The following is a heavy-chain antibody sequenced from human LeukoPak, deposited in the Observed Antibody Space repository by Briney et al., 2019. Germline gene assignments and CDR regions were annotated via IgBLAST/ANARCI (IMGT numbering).Heavy chain of an antibody. CDR1: GGSFSGYY. CDR2: INHSGST. V-gene: IGHV4-34*01. CDR3: ALIRPPAAAPRGYYFDY. Sequence: PSETLSLTCAVYGGSFSGYYWRWVRQPPGKGLEWVGEINHSGSTNYNPSLKSLVTISVDTSKHQSSLKLSSVTAADTAVYYSALIRPPAAAPRGYYFDYWGQGTLVTVSS. J-gene: IGHJ4*02. D-gene: IGHD6-13*01.